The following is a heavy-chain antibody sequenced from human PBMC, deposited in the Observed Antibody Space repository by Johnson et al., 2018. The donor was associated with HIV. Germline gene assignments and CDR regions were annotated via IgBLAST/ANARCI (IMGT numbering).Heavy chain of an antibody. CDR2: INWNGGST. Sequence: EKLVESGGGVVQPGKSLTLSCVASGLSFSNFGIHWVRQVPGKGLEWVSGINWNGGSTGYADSVKGRFTISRDNAKNTLYLQMNSLRAEDTAVYYCARAGKTVTFDIWGQGTMVTVSS. CDR1: GLSFSNFG. D-gene: IGHD1-14*01. CDR3: ARAGKTVTFDI. J-gene: IGHJ3*02. V-gene: IGHV3-20*04.